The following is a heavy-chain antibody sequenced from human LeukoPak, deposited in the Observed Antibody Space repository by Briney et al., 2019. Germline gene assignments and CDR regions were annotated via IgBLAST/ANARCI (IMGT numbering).Heavy chain of an antibody. J-gene: IGHJ4*02. Sequence: GGSLRLSCATSGFTFDDFTMHWVRQPPGKGLEWVSLIGRRDDPKYYANSLEGRFTISRDNRRRYVFLQMNSLRPDDTAFYYCIKEGRGYKYGLRDWGQGTLVTVSS. D-gene: IGHD5-18*01. CDR2: IGRRDDPK. CDR1: GFTFDDFT. CDR3: IKEGRGYKYGLRD. V-gene: IGHV3-43*01.